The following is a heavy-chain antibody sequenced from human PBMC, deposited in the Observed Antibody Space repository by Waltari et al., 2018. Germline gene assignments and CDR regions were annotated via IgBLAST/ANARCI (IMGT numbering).Heavy chain of an antibody. CDR1: GFSFLGPS. D-gene: IGHD6-19*01. CDR3: SGGEVTGTDF. V-gene: IGHV3-73*01. Sequence: EVQVVEAGGGLVHPGGSLKLPCETSGFSFLGPSIPRVRQTSGKGLEWVGRIRREPYNYATAYSASVKGRFTISRDDSKNTAFLQMNSLMTEDTAVYYCSGGEVTGTDFWGQGTLVTVSS. J-gene: IGHJ4*02. CDR2: IRREPYNYAT.